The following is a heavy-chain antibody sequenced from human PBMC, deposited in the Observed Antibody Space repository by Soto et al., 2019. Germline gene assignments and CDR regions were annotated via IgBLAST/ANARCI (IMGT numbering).Heavy chain of an antibody. V-gene: IGHV3-33*01. D-gene: IGHD6-13*01. CDR1: GFTFNRYG. CDR3: ARDWSIARYFDL. J-gene: IGHJ2*01. Sequence: QVQLVESGGGVVQPGRSLRLSCAASGFTFNRYGMHWVRQAPGKGLEWVALIWYDGSNKYYADSVKGRFTISRDNSKNTLYLKMNSLRAEDTAVYYCARDWSIARYFDLWGRGTLVTVSS. CDR2: IWYDGSNK.